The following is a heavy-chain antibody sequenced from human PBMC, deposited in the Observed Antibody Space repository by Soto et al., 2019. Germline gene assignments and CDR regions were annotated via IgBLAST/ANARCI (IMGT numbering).Heavy chain of an antibody. J-gene: IGHJ6*02. CDR3: ARDPYCSSTSCYSSPPYYYGMDV. Sequence: KQSQTLSLTCAISGDSVSSNSAAWNWIRQSPSRGLEWLGRTYYRSKWYNDYAVSVKSRITINPDTSKNQFSLQLNSVTPEDTAVYYCARDPYCSSTSCYSSPPYYYGMDVWGQGTTVTVSS. CDR2: TYYRSKWYN. D-gene: IGHD2-2*01. CDR1: GDSVSSNSAA. V-gene: IGHV6-1*01.